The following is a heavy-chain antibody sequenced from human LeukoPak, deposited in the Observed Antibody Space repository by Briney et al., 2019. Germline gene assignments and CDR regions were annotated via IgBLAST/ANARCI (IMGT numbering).Heavy chain of an antibody. CDR3: ARDWRYSSDY. J-gene: IGHJ4*02. Sequence: GESLKISCAASGFAFSSYSMNWVRQAPGKGLEWVSYISGSSSAIYYADSVKGRFTISRDNAKNSLYLQMNSLRDEDTAVYYCARDWRYSSDYWGQGTLVTVSS. CDR2: ISGSSSAI. D-gene: IGHD5-18*01. CDR1: GFAFSSYS. V-gene: IGHV3-48*02.